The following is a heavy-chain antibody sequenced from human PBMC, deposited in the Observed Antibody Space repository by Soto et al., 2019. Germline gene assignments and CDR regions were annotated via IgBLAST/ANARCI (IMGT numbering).Heavy chain of an antibody. CDR2: VRGSNDNT. V-gene: IGHV3-23*04. J-gene: IGHJ4*02. D-gene: IGHD3-3*01. Sequence: EVQLVESGENLVQPGGSLRLSCAASGFIFGDYAMSWVRQAPGKGLEWLSLVRGSNDNTYYADSVRGRFTISRDNSRNTMYLPMNSLRVDDTAIYYCAKDWTHLDYWGQGTLVTVSS. CDR3: AKDWTHLDY. CDR1: GFIFGDYA.